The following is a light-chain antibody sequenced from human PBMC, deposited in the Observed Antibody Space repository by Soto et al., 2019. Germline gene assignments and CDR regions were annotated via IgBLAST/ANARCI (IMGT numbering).Light chain of an antibody. CDR3: QQYDNLPLT. J-gene: IGKJ3*01. V-gene: IGKV1-33*01. Sequence: DTPMTQSPPSLSASVGDRVTITCQASQDINNYLNWYQQKPGKAPILLISDASNLETGVPSRFSGGGSGTDFTFTISSPQPEDIATYYCQQYDNLPLTFGPGTKVNFK. CDR2: DAS. CDR1: QDINNY.